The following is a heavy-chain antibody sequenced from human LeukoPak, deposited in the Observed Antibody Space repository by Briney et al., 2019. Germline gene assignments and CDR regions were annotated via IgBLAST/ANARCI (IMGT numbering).Heavy chain of an antibody. CDR3: ARGRDGYNRDAFDI. V-gene: IGHV1-46*01. CDR1: GYTFTRYY. D-gene: IGHD5-24*01. Sequence: ASVTLSCKASGYTFTRYYMHWVRQAPGQGLEWMGVINPSADSTSYTQKFQGRVSMTRDTSTSTVYMDLSSLRSEDTAVYYCARGRDGYNRDAFDIWGQRTVVTVSS. CDR2: INPSADST. J-gene: IGHJ3*02.